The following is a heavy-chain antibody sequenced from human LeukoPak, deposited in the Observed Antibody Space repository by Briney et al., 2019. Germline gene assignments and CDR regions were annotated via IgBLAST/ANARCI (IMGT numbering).Heavy chain of an antibody. CDR3: ARGRSSSGY. CDR1: GFNFSSYW. Sequence: PGGSLRHSCAASGFNFSSYWMSWVRQAPGKGLEWVANIKQDGSEKYYVDSVKGRFTISRDNAKNSLYLQMNSLRAEDTAVYYCARGRSSSGYWGQGTLVTVSS. D-gene: IGHD6-13*01. CDR2: IKQDGSEK. V-gene: IGHV3-7*01. J-gene: IGHJ4*02.